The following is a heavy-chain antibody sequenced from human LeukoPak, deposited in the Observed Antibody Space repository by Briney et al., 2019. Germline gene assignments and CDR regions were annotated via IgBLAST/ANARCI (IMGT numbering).Heavy chain of an antibody. J-gene: IGHJ4*02. CDR2: IKHSGSS. CDR1: GGSFSGYY. Sequence: SSETLSLTCAVYGGSFSGYYWSWIRQPPGKGLEWIGQIKHSGSSDYNPSLKGRVTISVDTSKNQSSLRLTSVTAADTAVYYCARGLGAYGGNSFDSWGQGTLVTVSS. V-gene: IGHV4-34*01. D-gene: IGHD4-23*01. CDR3: ARGLGAYGGNSFDS.